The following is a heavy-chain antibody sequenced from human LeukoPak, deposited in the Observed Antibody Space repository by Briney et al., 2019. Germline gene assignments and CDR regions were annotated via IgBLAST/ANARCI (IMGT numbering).Heavy chain of an antibody. D-gene: IGHD1-26*01. CDR3: AGVGATAAYYYYYMDV. CDR2: IYYSGST. Sequence: ESSETLSLTCTVSGGPISSYYWSWIRQPPGKGLEWIGYIYYSGSTNYNPSLKSRVTISVDTSKNQFSLKLSSVTAADTAVYYCAGVGATAAYYYYYMDVWGKGTTVTISS. V-gene: IGHV4-59*01. J-gene: IGHJ6*03. CDR1: GGPISSYY.